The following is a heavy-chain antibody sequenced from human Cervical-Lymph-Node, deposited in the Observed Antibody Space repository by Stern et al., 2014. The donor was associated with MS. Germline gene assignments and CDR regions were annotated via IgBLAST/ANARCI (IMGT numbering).Heavy chain of an antibody. D-gene: IGHD3-22*01. J-gene: IGHJ3*01. CDR3: VRRRDSAGYDTFDL. CDR1: GYTFSNFW. Sequence: EVQLVQSGAEVKKPGESLKISCRPSGYTFSNFWIGWVRQMPGKGLEWIGVISPADSDTTYSPSFQGQVTISADESISTAYLQWRSLKASDTAMYYCVRRRDSAGYDTFDLWGQGTMLIVSS. CDR2: ISPADSDT. V-gene: IGHV5-51*01.